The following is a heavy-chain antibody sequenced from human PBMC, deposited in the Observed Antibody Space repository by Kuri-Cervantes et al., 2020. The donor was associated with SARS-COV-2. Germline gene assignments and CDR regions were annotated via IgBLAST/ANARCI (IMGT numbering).Heavy chain of an antibody. CDR1: GFTFSSYS. CDR3: ARDRPSNYYGSGSSLDAFDT. CDR2: ISSSSSYI. Sequence: GESLKISCAASGFTFSSYSMNWVRQAPGKGLEWVSSISSSSSYIYYADSVEGRFTISRDNAKNSLYLQMNSLRAEDTAVYYCARDRPSNYYGSGSSLDAFDTWGQGTMVTVSS. V-gene: IGHV3-21*01. J-gene: IGHJ3*02. D-gene: IGHD3-10*01.